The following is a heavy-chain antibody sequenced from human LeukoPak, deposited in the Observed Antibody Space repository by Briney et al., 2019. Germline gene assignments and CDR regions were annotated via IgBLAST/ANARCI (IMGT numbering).Heavy chain of an antibody. CDR3: AKIVSGYPHGRDPNDY. CDR1: GFTFSSYA. Sequence: GGSLRLSCAASGFTFSSYAMSWVRQSPGKALEWVSAISGSGGSTYYADSVKGRFTISRDNSKNTLYLQMNSLRAEDTAVYYCAKIVSGYPHGRDPNDYWGQGTLVTVSS. V-gene: IGHV3-23*01. J-gene: IGHJ4*02. CDR2: ISGSGGST. D-gene: IGHD5-12*01.